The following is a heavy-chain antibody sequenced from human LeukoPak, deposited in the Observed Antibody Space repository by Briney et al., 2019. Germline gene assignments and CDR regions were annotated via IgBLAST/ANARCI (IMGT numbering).Heavy chain of an antibody. CDR2: ISSSGSTI. V-gene: IGHV3-48*03. J-gene: IGHJ3*02. Sequence: GGSLRPSCAASGFTFSSYEMDWVRQAPGKGLEWVSYISSSGSTIYYADSVKGRFTISRDNAKNSLYLQMNSLRAEDTAVYYCAKEVTPDRSGFDAFDIWGQGTMVTVSS. D-gene: IGHD3-22*01. CDR1: GFTFSSYE. CDR3: AKEVTPDRSGFDAFDI.